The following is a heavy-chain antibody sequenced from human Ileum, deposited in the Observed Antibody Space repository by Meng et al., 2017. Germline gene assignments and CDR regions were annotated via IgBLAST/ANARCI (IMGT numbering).Heavy chain of an antibody. V-gene: IGHV4-39*06. CDR3: ARRQKSGSYSNWFDP. D-gene: IGHD1-26*01. CDR1: GGPIIRNNDY. CDR2: VSSGGGT. J-gene: IGHJ5*02. Sequence: DSGSGVVNLSETLSPPATVSGGPIIRNNDYWAWIRQPPGKGLEWIGSVSSGGGTFYNPSLNSRLTISIDTSKNQFLLKMRSVTAADTAVYYCARRQKSGSYSNWFDPWGQGTLVTVSS.